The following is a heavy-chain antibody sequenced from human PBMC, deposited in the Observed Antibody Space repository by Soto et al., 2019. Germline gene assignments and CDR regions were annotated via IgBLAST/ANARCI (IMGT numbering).Heavy chain of an antibody. V-gene: IGHV6-1*01. CDR1: GDSVSSNSAA. D-gene: IGHD6-19*01. J-gene: IGHJ4*02. CDR2: TYYRSKWYN. Sequence: PSQTLSLTCAISGDSVSSNSAAWNWIRQSPSRGLEWLGRTYYRSKWYNEYSLSVKSRIIINPDTSKNQFSLQLTSVTPDDTAVYYCAREFNTGWSTWGQGTLVTVSS. CDR3: AREFNTGWST.